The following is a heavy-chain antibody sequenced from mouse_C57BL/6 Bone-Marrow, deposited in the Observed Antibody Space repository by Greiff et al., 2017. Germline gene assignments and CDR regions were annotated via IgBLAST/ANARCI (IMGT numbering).Heavy chain of an antibody. CDR1: YTFSRRVH. D-gene: IGHD1-1*01. CDR3: SGDSAIYYCALGGLIPFDY. J-gene: IGHJ2*01. Sequence: QVQLQQSGPELARPWASVKISCQAFYTFSRRVHFAIRDTNYWMQWVKQRPGQGLEWIGAISPGNGDTSYNQKFKGKATLTADKSSSTASMQVCSLSSGDSAIYYCALGGLIPFDYWGQGTTLTVSS. V-gene: IGHV1-87*01. CDR2: GQGLEWIG.